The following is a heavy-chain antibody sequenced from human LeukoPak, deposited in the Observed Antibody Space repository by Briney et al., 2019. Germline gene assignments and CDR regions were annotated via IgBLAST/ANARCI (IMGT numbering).Heavy chain of an antibody. J-gene: IGHJ4*02. CDR3: AKVRDTYYYDSSDHFDY. V-gene: IGHV3-23*01. Sequence: GGSLRLSCAASGFTFSSYAMSWVRQAPGKGLEWVSAISGSGGSTYYADSVKGRFTISRDNSKNTLYLQMNSLRAEDTAVYYCAKVRDTYYYDSSDHFDYWGQGTLVTVSS. CDR2: ISGSGGST. D-gene: IGHD3-22*01. CDR1: GFTFSSYA.